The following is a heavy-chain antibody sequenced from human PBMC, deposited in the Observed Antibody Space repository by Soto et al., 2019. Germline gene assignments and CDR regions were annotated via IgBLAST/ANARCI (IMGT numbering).Heavy chain of an antibody. D-gene: IGHD3-10*01. CDR1: GGSISSSSHY. CDR3: ARQYYYGSGSYYHFDP. CDR2: IYYSGST. Sequence: QLQLQESGPGLVKLSETLSLTCTVSGGSISSSSHYWGWIRQPPGQGLEWIGSIYYSGSTYSNPCLKSRVTISVDTSKNQFSLKLSSVTAADTAVYYCARQYYYGSGSYYHFDPWGQGTLVTVSS. V-gene: IGHV4-39*01. J-gene: IGHJ5*02.